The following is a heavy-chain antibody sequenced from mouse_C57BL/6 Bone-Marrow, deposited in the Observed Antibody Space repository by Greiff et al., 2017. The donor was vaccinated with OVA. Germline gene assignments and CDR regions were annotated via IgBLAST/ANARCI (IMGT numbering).Heavy chain of an antibody. CDR2: IYPRSGNT. CDR3: ASCGIYDGYYQKAWFAY. Sequence: QVQLKESGAELARPGASVKLSCKASGYTFTSYGISWVKQRTGQGLEWIGEIYPRSGNTYYNEKFKGKATLTADKSSSTAYMELRSLTSEDSAVYFCASCGIYDGYYQKAWFAYWGQGTLVTVSA. J-gene: IGHJ3*01. CDR1: GYTFTSYG. V-gene: IGHV1-81*01. D-gene: IGHD2-3*01.